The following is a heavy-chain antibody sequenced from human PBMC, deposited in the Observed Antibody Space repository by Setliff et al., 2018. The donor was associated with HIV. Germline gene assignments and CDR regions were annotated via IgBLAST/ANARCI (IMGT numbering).Heavy chain of an antibody. J-gene: IGHJ4*02. CDR2: IYHTGNT. Sequence: SETLSLTCTVSNYSISSGYYWGWLRQSPGKGLEWIGTIYHTGNTYYNPSLKSRVTISVDTSKNQFSLTLTSVTAADTAVYYCARQQHSSDLKIWNYWGQGTLVTVSS. CDR3: ARQQHSSDLKIWNY. D-gene: IGHD6-13*01. V-gene: IGHV4-38-2*02. CDR1: NYSISSGYY.